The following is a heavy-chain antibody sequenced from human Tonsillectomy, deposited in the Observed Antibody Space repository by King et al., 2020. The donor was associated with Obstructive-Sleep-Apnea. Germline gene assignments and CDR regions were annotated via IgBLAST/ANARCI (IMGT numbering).Heavy chain of an antibody. V-gene: IGHV1-18*04. J-gene: IGHJ4*02. CDR1: GYTLSNYG. Sequence: QLVQSGPELKKPGASVKVSCKTSGYTLSNYGITWVRQAPGQGLEWMGWISGDKGKVNYAEKFQGRVIMTTDTSTNTAYMEMRSLRSHDTAVYYCARSSLKVFVITSIGGIDHWGQGTLVTVSS. CDR2: ISGDKGKV. D-gene: IGHD3-16*02. CDR3: ARSSLKVFVITSIGGIDH.